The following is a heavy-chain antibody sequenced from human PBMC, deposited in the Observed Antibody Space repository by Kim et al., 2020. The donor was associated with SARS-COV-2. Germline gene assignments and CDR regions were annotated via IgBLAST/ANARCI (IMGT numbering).Heavy chain of an antibody. V-gene: IGHV3-21*01. Sequence: GGSLRLSCAASGFSLSSYSMNWVRQAPGKGLECVSSISSSSSYIYYADSVKGRFTISRDNAMDSLYLQMNSLTAEDTAVYYCARGTATDYFYYWGQGTLVTVSS. CDR1: GFSLSSYS. J-gene: IGHJ4*02. D-gene: IGHD5-18*01. CDR2: ISSSSSYI. CDR3: ARGTATDYFYY.